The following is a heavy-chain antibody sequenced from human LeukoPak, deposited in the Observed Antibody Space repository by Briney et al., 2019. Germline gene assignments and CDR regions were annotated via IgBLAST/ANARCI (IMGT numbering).Heavy chain of an antibody. D-gene: IGHD3-3*01. CDR1: GFTFSSYG. Sequence: PGGSLRLSCAASGFTFSSYGMHWVRQAPGKGLEWVAVISYDGSNKYYADSVKGRFTISRDNSKNTLYLQMNSLRAEDTAVYYCARAAGDTIFGVVIPTFFDYWGQGTLVTVSS. J-gene: IGHJ4*02. CDR3: ARAAGDTIFGVVIPTFFDY. V-gene: IGHV3-30*03. CDR2: ISYDGSNK.